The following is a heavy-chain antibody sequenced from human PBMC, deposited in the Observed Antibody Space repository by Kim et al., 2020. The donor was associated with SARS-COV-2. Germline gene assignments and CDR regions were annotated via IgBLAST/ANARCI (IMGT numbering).Heavy chain of an antibody. CDR3: ARVLAGMWFFDY. Sequence: GGSLRLSCAASGLTFSSYSMNWVRQAPGKGLEWVSSISSSSSYIYYADSVKGRFTISRDNAKNSLYLQMNSLRAEDTAVYYCARVLAGMWFFDYWGQGTLVTVSS. V-gene: IGHV3-21*01. CDR1: GLTFSSYS. D-gene: IGHD6-19*01. CDR2: ISSSSSYI. J-gene: IGHJ4*02.